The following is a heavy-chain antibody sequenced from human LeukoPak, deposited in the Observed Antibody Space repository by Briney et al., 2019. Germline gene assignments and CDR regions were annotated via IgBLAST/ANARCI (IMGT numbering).Heavy chain of an antibody. CDR1: GVTFSSYD. J-gene: IGHJ4*02. Sequence: SVKLSCEASGVTFSSYDISWVRQAPGQGLEWIGGISPIFGTANYAQTVQGRVTITTDKATSTPYLQLSSLRSEDTAVYYCARGKLAYSALSFVCWGQGTLVTVSS. D-gene: IGHD5-18*01. CDR3: ARGKLAYSALSFVC. V-gene: IGHV1-69*05. CDR2: ISPIFGTA.